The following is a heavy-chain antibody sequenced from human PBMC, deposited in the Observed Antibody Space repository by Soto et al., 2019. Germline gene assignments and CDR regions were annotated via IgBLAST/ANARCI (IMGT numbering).Heavy chain of an antibody. CDR2: ISATGGST. V-gene: IGHV3-23*01. CDR3: AKDRLAGNFDY. CDR1: GFTFNNYA. Sequence: EVQVLDSGGGLVQPGGSLRLSCAASGFTFNNYAMNWVRQAPGKGLEWFATISATGGSTYYADSVKGRFTISRDNSKNTLYLQMNGLRVEDTAVYYCAKDRLAGNFDYWGQGTQVTVSS. J-gene: IGHJ4*02.